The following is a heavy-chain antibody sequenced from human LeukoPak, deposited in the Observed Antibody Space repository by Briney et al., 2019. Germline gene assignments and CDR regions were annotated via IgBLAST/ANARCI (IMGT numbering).Heavy chain of an antibody. CDR3: ARARKWFGETFDLNPYYFDY. Sequence: SETLSLTCTVSGGSISSYYWSWIRQPAGKGLEWIGRIYTSGSTNYNPSLKSRVTISVDTSKNQFSLKLSSVTAADTAVYYCARARKWFGETFDLNPYYFDYWGQGTLVTVSS. J-gene: IGHJ4*02. CDR2: IYTSGST. V-gene: IGHV4-4*07. D-gene: IGHD3-10*01. CDR1: GGSISSYY.